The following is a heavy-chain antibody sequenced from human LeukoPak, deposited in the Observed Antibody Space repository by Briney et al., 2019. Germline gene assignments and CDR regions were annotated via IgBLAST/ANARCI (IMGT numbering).Heavy chain of an antibody. Sequence: VASVKVSCKASGYNFTNSGISWVRQAPGQGLEWMGISSPSAGTTKYAQNFQGRVTMTTDMSTSTVYMEVSSLRSEDTAVYYCVRTRGLAPHDAFDIWGQGTMITVSS. V-gene: IGHV1-46*01. CDR3: VRTRGLAPHDAFDI. CDR2: SSPSAGTT. CDR1: GYNFTNSG. J-gene: IGHJ3*02. D-gene: IGHD6-13*01.